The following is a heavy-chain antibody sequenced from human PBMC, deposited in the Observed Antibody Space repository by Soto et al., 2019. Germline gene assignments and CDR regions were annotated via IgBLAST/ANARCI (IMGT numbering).Heavy chain of an antibody. D-gene: IGHD3-3*01. V-gene: IGHV3-15*01. CDR2: IKSKTDGGTT. CDR3: TTADDFWSGYSY. Sequence: PGRAVRGKSVDPGCTCSNAWMSWVRQAPGKGLEWVGRIKSKTDGGTTDYAAPVKGRFTISRDDSKNTLYLQMNSLKTEDTAVYYCTTADDFWSGYSYWGQGTLVTVSS. J-gene: IGHJ4*02. CDR1: GCTCSNAW.